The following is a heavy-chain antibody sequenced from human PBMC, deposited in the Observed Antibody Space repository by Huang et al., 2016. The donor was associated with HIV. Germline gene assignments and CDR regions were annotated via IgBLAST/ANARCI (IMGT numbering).Heavy chain of an antibody. Sequence: QVQLVQSGAEVKKPGSSVKVSCKASGGTFSNFAIGWVRQDPGQGLEWMGRIIPIFGTAKYAQKFQGRVTITADESTTTAYMELSSLRSEDTAVYYCASIDYYDTSGPQRGYFDNWGQGALVTVSS. CDR3: ASIDYYDTSGPQRGYFDN. CDR1: GGTFSNFA. D-gene: IGHD3-22*01. CDR2: IIPIFGTA. V-gene: IGHV1-69*01. J-gene: IGHJ4*02.